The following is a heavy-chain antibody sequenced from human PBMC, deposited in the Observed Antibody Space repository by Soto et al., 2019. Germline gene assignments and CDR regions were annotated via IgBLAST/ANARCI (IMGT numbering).Heavy chain of an antibody. CDR3: AREGDYGAGAFDI. CDR1: GFTFSSYW. J-gene: IGHJ3*02. Sequence: EVQLVESGGGLVQPGGSLRLSCAATGFTFSSYWMHWVRQAPGKGLVWVSGINTDGSSTTYADSVKGRFTISRDNTKNTLYVQMNSLRAEDTAMYYCAREGDYGAGAFDIWGQGTMVTVSS. D-gene: IGHD4-17*01. CDR2: INTDGSST. V-gene: IGHV3-74*01.